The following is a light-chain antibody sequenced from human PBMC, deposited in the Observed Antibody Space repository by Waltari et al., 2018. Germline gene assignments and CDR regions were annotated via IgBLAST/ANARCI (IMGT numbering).Light chain of an antibody. CDR2: DAS. Sequence: EIVLTQSPATLSLSPGERATLSCRASQSVSSYLAWYQQKPGQAPRLLSYDASNRATCIPARFSGSGSGADVTLTISSLEPEDFAVYYCQQRSNWPITFGQGTRLEIK. CDR3: QQRSNWPIT. J-gene: IGKJ5*01. CDR1: QSVSSY. V-gene: IGKV3-11*01.